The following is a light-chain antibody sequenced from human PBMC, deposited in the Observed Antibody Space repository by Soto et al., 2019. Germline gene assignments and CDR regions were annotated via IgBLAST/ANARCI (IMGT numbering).Light chain of an antibody. CDR3: QQFDGSSYT. J-gene: IGKJ2*01. Sequence: EIVLPQSPGTLSLSPGDRATLSCRASQTVSYIYLAWYQQKPGQAPRLLIYGASSRATGIPDRFSGSGSGTDFTLTVSRLEPEDFAVYYCQQFDGSSYTFGQGTKLEIK. V-gene: IGKV3-20*01. CDR2: GAS. CDR1: QTVSYIY.